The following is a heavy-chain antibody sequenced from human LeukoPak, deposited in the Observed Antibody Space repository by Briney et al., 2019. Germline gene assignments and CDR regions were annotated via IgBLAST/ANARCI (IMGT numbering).Heavy chain of an antibody. V-gene: IGHV3-72*01. D-gene: IGHD1-26*01. Sequence: AGGSLRLSCAASGFTFSDHFLDWVRQAPGKGLEWVGRTRNKANSYITEYAASVKGRFTISRDDSKNSLYLQMSSLKTDDTAMYDCASIRGTFGYWGQGTLVTVSS. CDR2: TRNKANSYIT. CDR1: GFTFSDHF. J-gene: IGHJ4*02. CDR3: ASIRGTFGY.